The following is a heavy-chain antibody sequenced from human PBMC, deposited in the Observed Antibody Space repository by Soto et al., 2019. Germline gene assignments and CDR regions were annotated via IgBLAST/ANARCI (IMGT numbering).Heavy chain of an antibody. CDR2: ISGSGGTT. J-gene: IGHJ3*02. V-gene: IGHV3-23*01. CDR3: ATMTTVITYGGAFDK. Sequence: EVQLLESGGGLVQPGGSLRLSCAASGFTFSSYAMSWVRQAPGKGLEWVSAISGSGGTTYYADSVKGRFTISRDNSKNTLFLQMNSLRAEDTAVYYCATMTTVITYGGAFDKWGQGTMVTVSS. D-gene: IGHD3-16*01. CDR1: GFTFSSYA.